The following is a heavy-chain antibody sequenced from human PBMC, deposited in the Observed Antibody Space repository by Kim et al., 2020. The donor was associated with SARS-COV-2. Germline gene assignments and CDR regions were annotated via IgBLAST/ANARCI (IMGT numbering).Heavy chain of an antibody. J-gene: IGHJ6*02. Sequence: ASVKVSCKASGYTFTSYGISWVRQAPGQGLEWMGWISAYNGNTNYAQKLQGRVTMTTDTSMSTAYMELRSLRSDDTAVYYCASQLVSDYYYGMDVWGQGTTVTVSS. CDR3: ASQLVSDYYYGMDV. CDR1: GYTFTSYG. V-gene: IGHV1-18*04. CDR2: ISAYNGNT. D-gene: IGHD6-6*01.